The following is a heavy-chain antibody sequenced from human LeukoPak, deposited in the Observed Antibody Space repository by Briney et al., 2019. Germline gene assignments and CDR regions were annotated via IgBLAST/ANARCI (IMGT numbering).Heavy chain of an antibody. J-gene: IGHJ4*02. CDR3: TAGEGFTDFDS. CDR1: GFSFSNAW. V-gene: IGHV3-15*01. D-gene: IGHD3-16*01. CDR2: IKREVDGGTT. Sequence: GGSLRLSCAASGFSFSNAWMSWVRQAPGKGLEWVGRIKREVDGGTTIYTAPVKGRLTISRDDSKNTVFLQMSSLKTEDTAVYYCTAGEGFTDFDSWGQGTLVTVSS.